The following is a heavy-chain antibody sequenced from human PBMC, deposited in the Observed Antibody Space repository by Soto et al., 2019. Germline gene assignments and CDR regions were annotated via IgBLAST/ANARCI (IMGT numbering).Heavy chain of an antibody. CDR2: IYSSGVS. Sequence: PSETLSLTCTVSGGSLGNFFWSWIRQAPGKGLECIGYIYSSGVSKYNPSLMSRVTMSVDPSKNQFSLMMRSVTAADTAVYYCARGNGYNFRYFDDWGQGTLVTVSS. CDR1: GGSLGNFF. V-gene: IGHV4-59*01. J-gene: IGHJ4*02. D-gene: IGHD5-12*01. CDR3: ARGNGYNFRYFDD.